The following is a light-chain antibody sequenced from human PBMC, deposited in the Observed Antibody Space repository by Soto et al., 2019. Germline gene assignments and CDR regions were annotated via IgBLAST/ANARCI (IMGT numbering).Light chain of an antibody. CDR2: ESS. CDR1: QSISRF. Sequence: DIQLNQSPPSLSASVGARVTITCRASQSISRFLNWYQCKPGEPPKLLIFESSNLRGGVSSRFSGSGSGTDFTLTIDRLQSEDFATYYCQHSSSDLITFGQGTRLEIK. V-gene: IGKV1-39*01. J-gene: IGKJ5*01. CDR3: QHSSSDLIT.